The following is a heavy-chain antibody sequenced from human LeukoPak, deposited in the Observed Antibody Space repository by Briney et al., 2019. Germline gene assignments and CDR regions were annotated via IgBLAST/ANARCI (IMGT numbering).Heavy chain of an antibody. D-gene: IGHD6-13*01. CDR1: GYTFTSYG. J-gene: IGHJ5*02. CDR2: ISAYNGNT. V-gene: IGHV1-18*03. CDR3: ARVLAAAGTGFWFDP. Sequence: ASVKVSCKASGYTFTSYGISWVRQAPGQGLEWMGWISAYNGNTNYAQKLQGRVTMTTDTSTSTAYMELRSLRSDDMAVYYCARVLAAAGTGFWFDPWGQGTLVTVSS.